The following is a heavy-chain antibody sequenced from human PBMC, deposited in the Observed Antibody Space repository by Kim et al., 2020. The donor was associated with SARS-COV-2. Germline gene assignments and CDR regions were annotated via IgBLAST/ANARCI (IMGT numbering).Heavy chain of an antibody. CDR2: ITSAGSTI. V-gene: IGHV3-48*03. J-gene: IGHJ6*02. D-gene: IGHD1-26*01. Sequence: GGSLRLSCAASGFTFRSYEMNWVRQAPGKGLEWVSYITSAGSTIYYADSVKGRFTISRDNAKNSLYLQMNSLRGEDTAVYYCARVWYTGSYIHSYAMDVWSQGTTVTVSS. CDR1: GFTFRSYE. CDR3: ARVWYTGSYIHSYAMDV.